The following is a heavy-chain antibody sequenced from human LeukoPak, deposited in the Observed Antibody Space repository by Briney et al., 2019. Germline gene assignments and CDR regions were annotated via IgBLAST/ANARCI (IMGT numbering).Heavy chain of an antibody. CDR1: GGSISSGGYY. Sequence: SETLSLTCTVSGGSISSGGYYWSWIRQHPGKGLEWIGYIYYSGSTYYNPSLKSRVTISVDTSKNQFSLKLSSVTAADTAVYYCARNIGYSYGQYYFDYWGQGTLVTVSS. J-gene: IGHJ4*02. D-gene: IGHD5-18*01. CDR2: IYYSGST. V-gene: IGHV4-31*03. CDR3: ARNIGYSYGQYYFDY.